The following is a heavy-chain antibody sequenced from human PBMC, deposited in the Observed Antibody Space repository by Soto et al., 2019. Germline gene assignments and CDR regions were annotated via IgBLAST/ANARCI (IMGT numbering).Heavy chain of an antibody. J-gene: IGHJ4*02. D-gene: IGHD1-26*01. Sequence: QVQLQESGPGLVKPSETLSLTCTVSGDSMTKYYWSWIRQPAGKGLEWIGRIYTSGSTNYNPSLKSRVTMSIDTSNNHFSLKLQSVPAADTAVYYCARTVGAAYYFDFWGQGALVTVSS. CDR2: IYTSGST. CDR1: GDSMTKYY. CDR3: ARTVGAAYYFDF. V-gene: IGHV4-4*07.